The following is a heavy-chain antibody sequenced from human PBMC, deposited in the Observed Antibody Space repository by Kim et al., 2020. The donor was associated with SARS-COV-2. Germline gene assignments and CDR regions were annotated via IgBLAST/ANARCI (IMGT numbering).Heavy chain of an antibody. CDR2: ISSNVGST. J-gene: IGHJ2*01. CDR3: ARVPDDLNWYFDL. CDR1: GFTFSSYA. V-gene: IGHV3-64*01. D-gene: IGHD3-3*01. Sequence: GGSLRLSCAASGFTFSSYAMHWVRQAPGKGLEYVSAISSNVGSTYYANSVKGRFTISRDNSKNTLYLQLGSLRAEDMAVYYCARVPDDLNWYFDLWGRGTLVTVSS.